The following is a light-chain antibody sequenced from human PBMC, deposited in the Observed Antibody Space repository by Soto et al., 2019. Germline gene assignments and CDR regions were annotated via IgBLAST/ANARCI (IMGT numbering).Light chain of an antibody. CDR1: QSVSTY. CDR2: DAS. Sequence: EIVLTQSPATLSLSPGERAALSCRASQSVSTYLAWYQQKPGQAPRLFIYDASNMATGIPARFSGSGSGTDFTLTISSLEPEDFAVYYCQQRSEWPITFGQGTRLDVK. J-gene: IGKJ5*01. V-gene: IGKV3-11*01. CDR3: QQRSEWPIT.